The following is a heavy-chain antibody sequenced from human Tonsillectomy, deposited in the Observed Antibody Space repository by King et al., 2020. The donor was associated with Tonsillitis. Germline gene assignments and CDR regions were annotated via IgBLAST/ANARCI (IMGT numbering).Heavy chain of an antibody. D-gene: IGHD6-19*01. Sequence: VQLVESGGGVVQSGRSLRLSCAASGFTFVSHAMHWVRQTPGKGLEWVAVISYDGTKEKYADSVKGRFIISRDNSKDTVFLQMNSLRPEDTAVYYCARDGLEVAAPIDFWGQGTLLTVSS. CDR3: ARDGLEVAAPIDF. V-gene: IGHV3-30*04. CDR1: GFTFVSHA. J-gene: IGHJ4*02. CDR2: ISYDGTKE.